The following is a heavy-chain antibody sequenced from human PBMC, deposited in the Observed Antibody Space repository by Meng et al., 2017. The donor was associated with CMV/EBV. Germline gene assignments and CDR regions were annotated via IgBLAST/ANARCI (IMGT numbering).Heavy chain of an antibody. J-gene: IGHJ4*02. V-gene: IGHV3-66*01. CDR3: ARIGSGSYSWDY. Sequence: VQLVESGGGVVQPGRSLRLSCAASGFTVSSNYMSWVCQAPGKGLEWVSVIYSGGSTYYADSVKGRFTISRDNSKNTLYLQMNSLRAEDTAVYYCARIGSGSYSWDYWGQGTLVTVSS. CDR1: GFTVSSNY. CDR2: IYSGGST. D-gene: IGHD1-26*01.